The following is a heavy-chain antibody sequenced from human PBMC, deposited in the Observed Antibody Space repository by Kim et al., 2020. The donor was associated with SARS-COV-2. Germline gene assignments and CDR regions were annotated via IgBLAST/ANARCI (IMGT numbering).Heavy chain of an antibody. CDR3: ARGTGLEGDFWSGYKENWYFDL. CDR1: GGSISSYY. D-gene: IGHD3-3*01. J-gene: IGHJ2*01. V-gene: IGHV4-59*01. CDR2: IYYSGST. Sequence: SETLSLTCTVSGGSISSYYWSWIRQPPGKGLEWIGYIYYSGSTNYNPSLKSRVTISVDTSKNQFSLKLSSVTAADTAVYYCARGTGLEGDFWSGYKENWYFDLWGRGTLVTVSS.